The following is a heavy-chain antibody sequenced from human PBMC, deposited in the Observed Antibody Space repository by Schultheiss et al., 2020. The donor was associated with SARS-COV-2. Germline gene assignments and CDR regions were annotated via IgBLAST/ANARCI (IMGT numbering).Heavy chain of an antibody. CDR3: ARAPDYGDYVRDYYYYYGMDV. D-gene: IGHD4-17*01. J-gene: IGHJ6*02. CDR2: IFPSGTT. V-gene: IGHV4-4*07. Sequence: SETLSLTCSVTGYSITAFHWSWIRQSAGKGLEWVGRIFPSGTTNYNPSLHSRVTMTLDTSKGQISLKLRSVTAADTAVYYCARAPDYGDYVRDYYYYYGMDVWGQGTTVTVSS. CDR1: GYSITAFH.